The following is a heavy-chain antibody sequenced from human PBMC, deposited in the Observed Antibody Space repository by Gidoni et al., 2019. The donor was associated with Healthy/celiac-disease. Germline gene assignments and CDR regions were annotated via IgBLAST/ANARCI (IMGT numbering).Heavy chain of an antibody. D-gene: IGHD2-21*01. J-gene: IGHJ6*02. V-gene: IGHV3-66*02. CDR1: GFTVSSNY. CDR2: IYIGGNT. Sequence: EVQLVEAGGGLVQPGGSLGLSCSASGFTVSSNYLSWVRQAPGKGLEWVSLIYIGGNTYYADSVKGRFIISRDNSKNTLYLQMNSLRAEDTAVYYCARDRLWPYNGMDVWGQGTTVTVSS. CDR3: ARDRLWPYNGMDV.